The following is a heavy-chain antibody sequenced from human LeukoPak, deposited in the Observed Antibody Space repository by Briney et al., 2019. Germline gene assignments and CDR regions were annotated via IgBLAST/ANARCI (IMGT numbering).Heavy chain of an antibody. J-gene: IGHJ4*02. Sequence: SQTLSLTCAISGDSVSSNSAAWNWITQSPSRALEWLGRTYYRSKWYNDYAVSVKSRITINPDTSKNQFSLQLNSVTPEDTAVYYCAREPFIAVAEYYFDYWGQGTLVTVSS. CDR3: AREPFIAVAEYYFDY. D-gene: IGHD6-19*01. V-gene: IGHV6-1*01. CDR2: TYYRSKWYN. CDR1: GDSVSSNSAA.